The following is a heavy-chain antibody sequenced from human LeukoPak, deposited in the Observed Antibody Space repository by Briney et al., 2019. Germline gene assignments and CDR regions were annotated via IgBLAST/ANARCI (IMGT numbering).Heavy chain of an antibody. Sequence: GGSLRLSCAASGFTFSSYWMHWVRQPPGKGLVWVSRTNSDGNSTRYADSVKGRFTISRDNAKNTLYLQMNSLRAEDTAVYYCARNHQADYWGQGILVTVSS. CDR2: TNSDGNST. CDR1: GFTFSSYW. CDR3: ARNHQADY. J-gene: IGHJ4*02. V-gene: IGHV3-74*01. D-gene: IGHD2-2*01.